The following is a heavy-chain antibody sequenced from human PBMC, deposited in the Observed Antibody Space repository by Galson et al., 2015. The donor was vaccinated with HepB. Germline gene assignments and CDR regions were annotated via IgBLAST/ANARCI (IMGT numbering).Heavy chain of an antibody. CDR1: GFTFTTYS. Sequence: SLRLSCAASGFTFTTYSMNWVRQAPGKGLEWVSYISSGSGIRNYADSVKGRFTISRDNAKNSLYLQMNSLRAEDTAVYYCARNNYHGAPPDYWGQGTLVTVSS. V-gene: IGHV3-48*01. CDR3: ARNNYHGAPPDY. J-gene: IGHJ4*02. D-gene: IGHD1-20*01. CDR2: ISSGSGIR.